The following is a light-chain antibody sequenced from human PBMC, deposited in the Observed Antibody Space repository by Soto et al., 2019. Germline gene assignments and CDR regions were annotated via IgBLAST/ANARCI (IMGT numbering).Light chain of an antibody. CDR3: QQRSNWPPSIT. CDR2: GAS. V-gene: IGKV3-15*01. J-gene: IGKJ5*01. CDR1: QSVSSN. Sequence: EIVMTQYPASLSVSPGERATLSCRAIQSVSSNLAWYQQKPGQAPRLLIHGASTRATGIPARFSGSGPGTEFTLTISSLEPEDFAVYYCQQRSNWPPSITFGQGTRLET.